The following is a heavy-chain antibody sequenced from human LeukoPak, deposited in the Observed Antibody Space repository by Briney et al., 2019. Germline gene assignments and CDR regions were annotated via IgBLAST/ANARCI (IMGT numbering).Heavy chain of an antibody. CDR1: ELTVSTTY. Sequence: GGSLRLSCAASELTVSTTYMTWVRQAPGKGLEWVSVIQSGGTTNYADSVKGRFTISRDNSKNTVFLQMNSLRPEDTAVYYCGRITRWGQGTLVTVSS. CDR3: GRITR. V-gene: IGHV3-53*05. J-gene: IGHJ4*02. CDR2: IQSGGTT.